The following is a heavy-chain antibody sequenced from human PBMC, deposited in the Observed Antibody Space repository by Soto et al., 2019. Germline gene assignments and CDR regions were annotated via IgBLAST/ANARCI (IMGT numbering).Heavy chain of an antibody. CDR1: GGSISSYY. J-gene: IGHJ4*02. D-gene: IGHD3-10*01. CDR2: IYYSGST. Sequence: PSETLSLTCTVSGGSISSYYWSWIRQPPGKGLEWIGYIYYSGSTNYNPSLKSRVTISVDTSKNQFSLKLSSVTAADTAVYYCARTSAWFGESTGYWGQGTPVTVSS. CDR3: ARTSAWFGESTGY. V-gene: IGHV4-59*01.